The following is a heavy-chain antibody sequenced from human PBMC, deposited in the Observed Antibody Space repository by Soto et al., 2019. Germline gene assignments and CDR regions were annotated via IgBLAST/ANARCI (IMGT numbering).Heavy chain of an antibody. CDR1: GFSFNTAW. Sequence: PGGSLRLSCAGYGFSFNTAWLTWVRQAPGKGLEWVSTIRGRGGTTYYADSVKGRFTISRDNAQNTLFLQMNRLRAEDTAVYYCAKDVNYDVWAGYYYYWGQGTLVTVSS. D-gene: IGHD3-3*01. CDR2: IRGRGGTT. V-gene: IGHV3-23*01. CDR3: AKDVNYDVWAGYYYY. J-gene: IGHJ4*02.